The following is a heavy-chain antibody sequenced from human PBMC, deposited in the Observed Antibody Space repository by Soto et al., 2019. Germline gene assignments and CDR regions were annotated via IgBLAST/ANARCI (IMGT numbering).Heavy chain of an antibody. Sequence: ASVKVSCKASGYTFTSYAMHWVRQAPGQRLEWMGWINAGNGNTKYSQKFQGRVTITRDTSASTAYMELSSLRSEDTAVYYCANTPVMSGSYSPYYYGMDVWGQGTTVTVSS. V-gene: IGHV1-3*01. CDR3: ANTPVMSGSYSPYYYGMDV. D-gene: IGHD1-26*01. J-gene: IGHJ6*02. CDR2: INAGNGNT. CDR1: GYTFTSYA.